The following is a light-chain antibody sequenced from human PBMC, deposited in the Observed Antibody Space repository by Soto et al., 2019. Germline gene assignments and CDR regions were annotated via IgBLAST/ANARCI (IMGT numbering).Light chain of an antibody. Sequence: QSVLTQPPSVSGAPGQRVTISCPGSSSNIGAGYDVHWYQQLPGTAPKLLTYGNSNRPSGVPDRFSGSKSGTSASLAITGLQAEDEADYYCQSYDSSLSGSYVFVTGTKVTVL. CDR2: GNS. J-gene: IGLJ1*01. CDR1: SSNIGAGYD. CDR3: QSYDSSLSGSYV. V-gene: IGLV1-40*01.